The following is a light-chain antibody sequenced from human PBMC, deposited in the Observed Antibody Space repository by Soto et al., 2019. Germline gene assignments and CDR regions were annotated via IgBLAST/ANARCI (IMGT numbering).Light chain of an antibody. V-gene: IGKV1-39*01. CDR3: QQSYSTLSLT. Sequence: DIQMTQSPSSLSASVGDRVIITCRASQSISSYLNWYQQKPGKAPKFLIYAASTLQSGVPSRFXGSGSGTDFTLTISSLQPEDFATYYCQQSYSTLSLTFGGGTKVEIK. CDR1: QSISSY. CDR2: AAS. J-gene: IGKJ4*01.